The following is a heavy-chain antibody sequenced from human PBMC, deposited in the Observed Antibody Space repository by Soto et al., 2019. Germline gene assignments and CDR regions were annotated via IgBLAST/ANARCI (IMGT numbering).Heavy chain of an antibody. CDR1: GGTFSSYA. Sequence: QVQLVQSGAEVKKPGSSVKVSCKASGGTFSSYAISWVRQAPGQGLEWMGGIIPIFGTANCAQKFQGRVTITPDESTSTAYMELSSLRSDDTAVYYCSSCGGDSPHSWDFDLWGRGTLVTVSS. J-gene: IGHJ2*01. V-gene: IGHV1-69*05. D-gene: IGHD2-21*02. CDR2: IIPIFGTA. CDR3: SSCGGDSPHSWDFDL.